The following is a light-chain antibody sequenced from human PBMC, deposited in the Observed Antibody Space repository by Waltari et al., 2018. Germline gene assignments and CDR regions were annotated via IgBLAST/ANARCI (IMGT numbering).Light chain of an antibody. Sequence: DIQMTPSPSSLSASVGDRVTITCQARQDISNYLTWYQQKPGKAPKLLIYDASNLETGVPARFSGSGSGTDFTFTISSLQPEDIATYYCQQYDNLLEGITFGQGTRLEIK. CDR2: DAS. CDR3: QQYDNLLEGIT. V-gene: IGKV1-33*01. J-gene: IGKJ5*01. CDR1: QDISNY.